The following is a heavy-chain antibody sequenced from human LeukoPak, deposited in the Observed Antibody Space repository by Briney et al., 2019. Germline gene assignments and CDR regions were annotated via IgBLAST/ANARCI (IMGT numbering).Heavy chain of an antibody. J-gene: IGHJ4*02. CDR2: IIPIFGTA. D-gene: IGHD3-10*01. V-gene: IGHV1-69*05. CDR3: ARGLRFNYYGSGSLPLYYFDY. CDR1: GGTFSSYA. Sequence: SVKVSCKASGGTFSSYAISWARQAPGQGLEWMGGIIPIFGTANYAQKFQGRVTITTDESTSTAYMELSSLRSEDTAVYYCARGLRFNYYGSGSLPLYYFDYWGQGTLVTVSS.